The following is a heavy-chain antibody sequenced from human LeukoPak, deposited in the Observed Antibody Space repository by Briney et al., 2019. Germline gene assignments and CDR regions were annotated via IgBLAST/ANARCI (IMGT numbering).Heavy chain of an antibody. CDR3: AKTDSSGWYWLFDY. J-gene: IGHJ4*02. V-gene: IGHV3-48*01. Sequence: PGGSLRLSCAASGFTFSSYSMNWARQAPGKGLEWVSYISSSSSTIYYADSVKGRFTISRDNAKNSLYLQMNSLRAEDTAVYYCAKTDSSGWYWLFDYWGQGTLVTVSS. CDR1: GFTFSSYS. D-gene: IGHD6-19*01. CDR2: ISSSSSTI.